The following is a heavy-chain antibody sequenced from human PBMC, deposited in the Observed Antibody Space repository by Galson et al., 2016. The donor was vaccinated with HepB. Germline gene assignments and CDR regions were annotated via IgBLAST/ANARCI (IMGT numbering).Heavy chain of an antibody. CDR2: IKRNAAGRNT. J-gene: IGHJ4*02. CDR3: ITDRLGWAPAWAGEFFDY. CDR1: GFSFSPDW. Sequence: SLRLSCAASGFSFSPDWMGWVRQAPGKGLEWVGRIKRNAAGRNTDYAAPVKGRFTISRDDSKNTLYLQMNSLKTEDTAVYYCITDRLGWAPAWAGEFFDYWGQGTLVTVSS. D-gene: IGHD3-10*01. V-gene: IGHV3-15*07.